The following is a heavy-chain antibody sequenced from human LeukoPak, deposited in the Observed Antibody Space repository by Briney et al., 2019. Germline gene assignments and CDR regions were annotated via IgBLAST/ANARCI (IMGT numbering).Heavy chain of an antibody. J-gene: IGHJ3*02. D-gene: IGHD3-22*01. CDR3: AREDTMIVVVTHISAFDI. CDR1: GGSFSGYY. V-gene: IGHV4-34*01. CDR2: INHSGST. Sequence: PSETLSLTCAVYGGSFSGYYWSWIRQPPGKGLEWIGEINHSGSTNYNPSLKSRVTISVDTSKNQFSLKLSSVTAADTAVYYCAREDTMIVVVTHISAFDIWGQGTMVTVSP.